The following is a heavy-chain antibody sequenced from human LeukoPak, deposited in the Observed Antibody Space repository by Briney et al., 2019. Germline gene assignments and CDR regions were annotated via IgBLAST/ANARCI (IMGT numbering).Heavy chain of an antibody. CDR3: AKARNGWAQGSLASDS. V-gene: IGHV3-23*01. D-gene: IGHD6-19*01. J-gene: IGHJ4*02. CDR1: GFTFRNFA. Sequence: GGSLRLSCAASGFTFRNFAMAWVRQAPGKGLEWVASIRGTGANSFYADSVKGRFTISRDNSRNSLYLQMNSLRAEDTAVYFCAKARNGWAQGSLASDSWGQGTLVIVSS. CDR2: IRGTGANS.